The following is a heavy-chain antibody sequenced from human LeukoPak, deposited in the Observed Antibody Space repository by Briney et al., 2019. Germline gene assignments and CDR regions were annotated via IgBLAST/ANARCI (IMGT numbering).Heavy chain of an antibody. CDR2: IIPIFGTA. CDR3: LGDYYDSSGYYYVNY. D-gene: IGHD3-22*01. V-gene: IGHV1-69*13. J-gene: IGHJ4*02. Sequence: GVSVKVSCKASGGSLSSYGISWVRQAPGQGLEWRGGIIPIFGTANYAQKFQGRVTITADESTSTGYMELSSLRSEDTAVYYCLGDYYDSSGYYYVNYWGQGTLVTVSS. CDR1: GGSLSSYG.